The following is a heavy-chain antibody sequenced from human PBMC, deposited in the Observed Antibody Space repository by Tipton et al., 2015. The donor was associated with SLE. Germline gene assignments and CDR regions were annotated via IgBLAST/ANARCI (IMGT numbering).Heavy chain of an antibody. CDR1: GYTFTSYG. Sequence: QLVQSGAEVKKPGASVKVSCKASGYTFTSYGISWVRQAPGQGLEWMGWISAYNGNTNYAQKLQGRVTMTTDTSTSTAYMELRSLRSDDTAVYYCAREGSLDYGDYLDYYYYYMDVWGKGTTVTVSS. V-gene: IGHV1-18*01. D-gene: IGHD4-17*01. J-gene: IGHJ6*03. CDR2: ISAYNGNT. CDR3: AREGSLDYGDYLDYYYYYMDV.